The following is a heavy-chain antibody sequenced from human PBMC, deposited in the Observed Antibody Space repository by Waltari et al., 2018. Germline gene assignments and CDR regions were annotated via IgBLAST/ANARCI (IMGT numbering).Heavy chain of an antibody. V-gene: IGHV4-39*07. D-gene: IGHD1-26*01. CDR3: ATGTGATESDAFDI. CDR2: IYYSGST. J-gene: IGHJ3*02. Sequence: QLQLQESGPGLVKPSETLSLTCTVSGGSISSSSYYWGWIRQPPGKGLEWIGSIYYSGSTYYNPSLKSRVTISVDTSKNQFSLKLSSVTAADTAVYYCATGTGATESDAFDIWGQGTMVTVSS. CDR1: GGSISSSSYY.